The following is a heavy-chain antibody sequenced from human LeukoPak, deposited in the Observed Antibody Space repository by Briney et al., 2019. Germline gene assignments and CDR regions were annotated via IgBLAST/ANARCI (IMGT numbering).Heavy chain of an antibody. J-gene: IGHJ4*02. CDR1: GGSFSGYY. Sequence: SETLSLTCAVYGGSFSGYYWSWIRQPPGKGLEWIGEINHSGSTNYNPSLKSRVTISVDTSKNQFSLKLSSVTAADTAVYYCARGDGYNHTPFDYWGQGTLVTVSS. CDR2: INHSGST. CDR3: ARGDGYNHTPFDY. V-gene: IGHV4-34*01. D-gene: IGHD5-24*01.